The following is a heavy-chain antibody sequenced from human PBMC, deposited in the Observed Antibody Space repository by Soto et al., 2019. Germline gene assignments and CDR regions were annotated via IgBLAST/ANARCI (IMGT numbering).Heavy chain of an antibody. CDR2: IWYDGSKK. J-gene: IGHJ4*02. Sequence: PGGSLRLSCAASGFIFSDYGIHWVRQAPGKGLERVALIWYDGSKKYYADSVKGRFTVSRDNINSTLYLEMNSLRVEDSAVYYCAREGAVAGSQDFWGQGTLVTVSS. CDR3: AREGAVAGSQDF. D-gene: IGHD6-19*01. CDR1: GFIFSDYG. V-gene: IGHV3-33*01.